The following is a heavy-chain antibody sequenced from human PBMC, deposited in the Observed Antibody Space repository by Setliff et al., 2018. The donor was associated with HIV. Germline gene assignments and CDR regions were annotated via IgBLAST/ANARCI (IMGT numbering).Heavy chain of an antibody. V-gene: IGHV4-61*02. CDR3: ARHMLYDSSGYTHAYFDY. Sequence: SETLSLTCTVSGDSINSGFYYWSWIRQPAGRGLEWIGRISTSGITNYNPSLKSRVTISVDTSKNQFSLKLSSVTAADTAVYYCARHMLYDSSGYTHAYFDYWGQGTLVTVSS. CDR2: ISTSGIT. J-gene: IGHJ4*02. D-gene: IGHD3-22*01. CDR1: GDSINSGFYY.